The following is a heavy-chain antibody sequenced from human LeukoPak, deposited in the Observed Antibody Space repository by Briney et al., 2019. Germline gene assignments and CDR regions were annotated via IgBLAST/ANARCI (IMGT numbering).Heavy chain of an antibody. CDR1: GFTFSDYY. CDR3: ARHFNDYYYFDY. V-gene: IGHV3-11*03. J-gene: IGHJ4*02. D-gene: IGHD4-11*01. Sequence: GGSLRLSCAASGFTFSDYYMSWIRQAPGKGLEWVSYISNSNSYTNYADSVKGRFTVSRDNAKNSLCLQMNSLRAEDTAVYYCARHFNDYYYFDYWGQGTLVTVSS. CDR2: ISNSNSYT.